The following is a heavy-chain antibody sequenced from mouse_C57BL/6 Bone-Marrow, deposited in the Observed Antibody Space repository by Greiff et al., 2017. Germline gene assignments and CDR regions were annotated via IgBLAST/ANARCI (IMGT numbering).Heavy chain of an antibody. D-gene: IGHD1-1*01. CDR2: IDPSDSYT. V-gene: IGHV1-69*01. J-gene: IGHJ3*01. Sequence: VQLQQPGAELVMPGASVKLSCKASGYTFTSYWMHWVKQRPGQGLEWIGEIDPSDSYTNYNQKLKSKSTLTVDKSSSTAYMQLSSLTSEDSAVYYGARSEDYYGSCWFAYWGQGTLVTVSA. CDR3: ARSEDYYGSCWFAY. CDR1: GYTFTSYW.